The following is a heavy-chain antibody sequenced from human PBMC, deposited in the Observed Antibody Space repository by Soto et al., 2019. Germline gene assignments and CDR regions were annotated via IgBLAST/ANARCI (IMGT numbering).Heavy chain of an antibody. CDR1: ENTFSTYL. CDR2: HNGYNGQT. J-gene: IGHJ5*02. Sequence: SVKVSCKASENTFSTYLVHWVRQVHGQGLEWMGWHNGYNGQTEYSQKFQGRVTITRDTSAKTAYLELRSLTSEDTAVYYCAGPHDRAGLGTWGQGTLVTVSS. CDR3: AGPHDRAGLGT. D-gene: IGHD1-1*01. V-gene: IGHV1-3*01.